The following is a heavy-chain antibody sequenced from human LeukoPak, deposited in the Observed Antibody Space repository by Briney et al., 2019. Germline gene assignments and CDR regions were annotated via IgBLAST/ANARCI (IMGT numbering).Heavy chain of an antibody. Sequence: SVKVSCKASRGTFISYAISWVRQAPGQGLEWMGGIIPIFGTANYAQEFQGRVTITTDESTSTACMELSSLRSEDTAVYYCARESSGGNWFDPWGQGTLVTVSS. J-gene: IGHJ5*02. CDR1: RGTFISYA. V-gene: IGHV1-69*05. D-gene: IGHD2-15*01. CDR3: ARESSGGNWFDP. CDR2: IIPIFGTA.